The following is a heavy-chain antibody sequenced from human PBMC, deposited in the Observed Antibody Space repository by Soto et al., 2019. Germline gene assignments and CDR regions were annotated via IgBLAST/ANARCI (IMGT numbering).Heavy chain of an antibody. CDR2: ISYDGSDK. CDR3: VGGQYYFDY. Sequence: QAQLVESGGGVVQPGRSLRLSCAASGFPFTSYGMHWVREGPDKGLEWVAIISYDGSDKYYADSVKGRFTISRDNSKNTLYLPMNSLRPEDTALYYCVGGQYYFDYRGQGTLVIVSS. D-gene: IGHD3-10*01. CDR1: GFPFTSYG. V-gene: IGHV3-30*03. J-gene: IGHJ4*02.